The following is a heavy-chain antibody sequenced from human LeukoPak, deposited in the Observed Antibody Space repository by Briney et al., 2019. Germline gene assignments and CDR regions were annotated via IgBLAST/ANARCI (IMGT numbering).Heavy chain of an antibody. CDR3: AREGYSYGPFDY. V-gene: IGHV3-66*01. J-gene: IGHJ4*02. D-gene: IGHD5-18*01. Sequence: GGSLRLSCAASGFTFSNYVMNWVRQAPGKGLERVSVIYSGGSTYYADSVKGRFTISRDNSKNTLYLQMNSLRAEDTAVYYCAREGYSYGPFDYWGQGTLVTVSS. CDR1: GFTFSNYV. CDR2: IYSGGST.